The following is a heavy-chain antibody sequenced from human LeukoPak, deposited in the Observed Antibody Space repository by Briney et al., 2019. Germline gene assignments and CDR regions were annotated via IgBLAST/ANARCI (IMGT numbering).Heavy chain of an antibody. CDR1: GGSISSYY. Sequence: SETLSLTCTVSGGSISSYYWSWIRQPPGKGLEWIGYIYYSGSTNYNPSLKSRVTISVDTSKNQFSLKLSSVTAADTAVYYCARDRYDFWSGYPNAFDIWGQGTMVTVSS. J-gene: IGHJ3*02. CDR3: ARDRYDFWSGYPNAFDI. CDR2: IYYSGST. D-gene: IGHD3-3*01. V-gene: IGHV4-59*01.